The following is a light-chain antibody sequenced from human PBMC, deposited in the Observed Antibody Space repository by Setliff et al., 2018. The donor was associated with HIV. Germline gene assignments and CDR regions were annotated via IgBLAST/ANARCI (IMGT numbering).Light chain of an antibody. V-gene: IGKV4-1*01. CDR1: QSLLYRSVNKNV. CDR2: WAS. J-gene: IGKJ1*01. CDR3: QQYISVPT. Sequence: DIVMTQSPDSPAVPLGERATIKCKSSQSLLYRSVNKNVLAWYQQKPGQPPKLLIYWASTRESGVPVRFSGSGSETDFTLTINSLQAEDVAVYYCQQYISVPTFGQGTKV.